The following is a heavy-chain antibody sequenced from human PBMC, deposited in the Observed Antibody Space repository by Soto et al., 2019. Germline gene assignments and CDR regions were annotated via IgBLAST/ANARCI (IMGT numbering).Heavy chain of an antibody. V-gene: IGHV3-74*01. Sequence: HPGGSLRLSCAASGFIFSSSWMHWVRQAPGKGLVWVSRINSDGSITNYADSVKGRFTISRDNAENTLYLQMSSLRAEDTAVYYCARSLTGTDDYWSQGTLVTVSS. J-gene: IGHJ4*02. CDR3: ARSLTGTDDY. CDR2: INSDGSIT. D-gene: IGHD1-7*01. CDR1: GFIFSSSW.